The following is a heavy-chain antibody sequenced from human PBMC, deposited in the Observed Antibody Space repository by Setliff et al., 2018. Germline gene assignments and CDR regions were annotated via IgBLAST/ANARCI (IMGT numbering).Heavy chain of an antibody. D-gene: IGHD1-26*01. CDR1: GYSFASYW. J-gene: IGHJ4*02. CDR3: AREHVSGHSEY. Sequence: PGESLKISCKASGYSFASYWIAWVRQMPGKGLEWMGVIYPGDSDTQYSPSFQGQVTFSSDKSINTAYLQWSSLKASDTAIYYCAREHVSGHSEYWGQGTLVTVSS. CDR2: IYPGDSDT. V-gene: IGHV5-51*01.